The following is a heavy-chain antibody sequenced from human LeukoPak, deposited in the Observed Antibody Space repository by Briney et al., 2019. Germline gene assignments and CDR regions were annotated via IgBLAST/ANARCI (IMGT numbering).Heavy chain of an antibody. CDR1: GFTFSTYW. V-gene: IGHV3-74*01. D-gene: IGHD3-10*01. CDR2: INRDGSST. CDR3: AREVRGFGYYMDV. J-gene: IGHJ6*03. Sequence: PGGSLRLSCAASGFTFSTYWMHWVRQAPGKGPVWVSRINRDGSSTTYADSGKGRFTISRDNAKNTLYLQMNSLRVEDTAVYYCAREVRGFGYYMDVWGKGTTVTVSS.